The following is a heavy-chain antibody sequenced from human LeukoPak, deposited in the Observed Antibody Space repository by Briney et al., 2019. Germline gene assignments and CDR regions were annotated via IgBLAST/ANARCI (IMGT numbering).Heavy chain of an antibody. D-gene: IGHD6-19*01. CDR2: IYYSGST. J-gene: IGHJ4*02. V-gene: IGHV4-39*02. CDR3: ARDTNKWLEY. CDR1: GGSISSSSYY. Sequence: SETLSLTCTVSGGSISSSSYYWGWIRQPPGKGLEWIGNIYYSGSTYYNPSLKSRVTIAVDTSKNQFSLKLTSVTAADTAVYYCARDTNKWLEYWGQGALVTVSS.